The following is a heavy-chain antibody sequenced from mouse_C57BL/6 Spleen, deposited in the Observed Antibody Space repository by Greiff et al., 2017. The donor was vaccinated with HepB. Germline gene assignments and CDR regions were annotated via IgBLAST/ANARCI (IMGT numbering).Heavy chain of an antibody. J-gene: IGHJ2*01. CDR3: ARRDYGIVDY. D-gene: IGHD2-1*01. CDR1: GFTFSSYG. Sequence: EVKLQESGGDLVKPGGSLKLSCAASGFTFSSYGMSWVRQTPDKRLEWVATISSGGSYTYYPDSVKGRFTISRDNAKNTLYLQMSSLKSEDTAMYYCARRDYGIVDYWGQGTTLTVSS. CDR2: ISSGGSYT. V-gene: IGHV5-6*02.